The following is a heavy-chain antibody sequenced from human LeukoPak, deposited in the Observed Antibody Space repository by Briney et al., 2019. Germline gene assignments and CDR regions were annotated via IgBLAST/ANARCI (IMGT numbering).Heavy chain of an antibody. CDR3: ASEPRDGYTDNEVDYYFDY. CDR2: IYYSGST. J-gene: IGHJ4*02. V-gene: IGHV4-39*01. CDR1: GGSISSSSYY. Sequence: PSETLSLTCTVSGGSISSSSYYWGWIRQPPGKGLEWIGSIYYSGSTYYNPSLKSRVTISVDTSKNQFSLKLSSVTAADTAVYYCASEPRDGYTDNEVDYYFDYWGQGTLVTVSS. D-gene: IGHD5-24*01.